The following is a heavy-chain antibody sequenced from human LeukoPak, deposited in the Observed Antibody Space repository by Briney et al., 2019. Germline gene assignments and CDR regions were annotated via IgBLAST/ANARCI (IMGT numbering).Heavy chain of an antibody. CDR2: MNPNSGNT. V-gene: IGHV1-8*01. J-gene: IGHJ4*02. Sequence: ASVKVSCKASGYTFTSYDINWVRQATGQGLEWMGWMNPNSGNTGYAQKFQGRVTMTRNTSISTAYMELSSLRSEDTAVYYCARGWRLVRPKTYYFDYWGQGTLVTVSS. D-gene: IGHD3-10*01. CDR3: ARGWRLVRPKTYYFDY. CDR1: GYTFTSYD.